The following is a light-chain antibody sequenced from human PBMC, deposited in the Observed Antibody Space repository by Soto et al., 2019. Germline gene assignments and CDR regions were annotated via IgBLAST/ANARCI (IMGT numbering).Light chain of an antibody. CDR1: QSVSNN. Sequence: EIVLTQSPGTLSLSPGERVTLSCRAIQSVSNNLAWYQQKPGQAPRLLIYGASTRATGIPARFSGSGSGTEFTLTITSLQSEDFAVYCCQQYNNWPRTFGQGTKVDIK. CDR3: QQYNNWPRT. J-gene: IGKJ1*01. CDR2: GAS. V-gene: IGKV3-15*01.